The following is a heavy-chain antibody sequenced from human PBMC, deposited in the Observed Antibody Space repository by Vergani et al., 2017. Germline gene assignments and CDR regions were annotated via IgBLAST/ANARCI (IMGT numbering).Heavy chain of an antibody. CDR3: ARGVGDLLVPHTANEDAFDI. Sequence: QVQLQESGPGLVKPSQTLSLTCTVSGGSISSGSYYWSWIRQPAGKGLEWIGRIYTSGSTNYNPSLKSRVTISVDTSKNRFSLKLSSVTAADPAVYYCARGVGDLLVPHTANEDAFDIWGQGTMVTVSS. CDR2: IYTSGST. D-gene: IGHD2-21*01. J-gene: IGHJ3*02. V-gene: IGHV4-61*02. CDR1: GGSISSGSYY.